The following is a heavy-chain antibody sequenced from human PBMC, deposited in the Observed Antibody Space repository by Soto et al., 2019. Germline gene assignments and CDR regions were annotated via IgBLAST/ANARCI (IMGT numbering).Heavy chain of an antibody. J-gene: IGHJ5*02. Sequence: ASVKVSCKASGGTFSSYAISWVRQAPGQGLEWMGGIIPIFGTANYAQKFQGRVTITADESTSTAYMELSSLRSEDTAVYYCARVSEQLATNWFDPWGQGTLVTVSS. V-gene: IGHV1-69*13. CDR1: GGTFSSYA. CDR2: IIPIFGTA. CDR3: ARVSEQLATNWFDP. D-gene: IGHD6-6*01.